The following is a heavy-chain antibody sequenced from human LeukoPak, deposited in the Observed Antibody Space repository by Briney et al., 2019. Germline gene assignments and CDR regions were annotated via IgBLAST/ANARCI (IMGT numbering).Heavy chain of an antibody. V-gene: IGHV4-4*07. CDR1: GGSISSYS. CDR2: FYTSGST. J-gene: IGHJ5*02. CDR3: ARFSDYGDL. Sequence: SQTLSLTCTVSGGSISSYSWSWIRQPAGKGQEWIGRFYTSGSTNYNPSLKSRVTMSVDTSKNQFSLKLRSVTAADTAVYYCARFSDYGDLWGQGTLVTVSS. D-gene: IGHD4-17*01.